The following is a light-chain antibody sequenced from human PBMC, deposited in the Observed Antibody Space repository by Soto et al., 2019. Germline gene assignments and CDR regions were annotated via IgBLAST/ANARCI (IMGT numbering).Light chain of an antibody. CDR1: QSISSW. V-gene: IGKV1-5*03. Sequence: DIQMTQSPSTRSASVGDRVTITCRASQSISSWLAWYQQKPGKAPKLLIYKASSLESGVPSSFIGSGSGTEFTLTISILQPDDLAPYYCQQYNSYSRTFGQGPKVEIK. CDR3: QQYNSYSRT. J-gene: IGKJ1*01. CDR2: KAS.